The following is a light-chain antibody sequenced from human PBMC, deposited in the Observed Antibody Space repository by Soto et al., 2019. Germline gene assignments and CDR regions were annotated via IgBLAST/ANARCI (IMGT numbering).Light chain of an antibody. V-gene: IGLV1-44*01. J-gene: IGLJ2*01. CDR1: NSNIASNS. CDR3: ETWDSSVSVGV. Sequence: QSVPTQPPSASGTPGQRVTITCYGDNSNIASNSVNWYQQLPGTAPKLLIYSDNRRPSGVPDRFSASKSGASAFLTISGLQSDDEADYYCETWDSSVSVGVFGGGTKLTVL. CDR2: SDN.